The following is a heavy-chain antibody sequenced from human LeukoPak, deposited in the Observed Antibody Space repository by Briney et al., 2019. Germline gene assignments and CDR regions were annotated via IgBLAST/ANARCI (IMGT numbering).Heavy chain of an antibody. D-gene: IGHD6-19*01. CDR3: ARDRTIAVAGMDY. Sequence: GGSLRLSCAASGFTFSSYSMNWVRQAPGKGLEWVSSISSSSSYIYYADSVKGRFTISRDNAKNSLYLQMNSLRAEDTAVYYCARDRTIAVAGMDYWGQGTLVTVSS. CDR1: GFTFSSYS. V-gene: IGHV3-21*01. J-gene: IGHJ4*02. CDR2: ISSSSSYI.